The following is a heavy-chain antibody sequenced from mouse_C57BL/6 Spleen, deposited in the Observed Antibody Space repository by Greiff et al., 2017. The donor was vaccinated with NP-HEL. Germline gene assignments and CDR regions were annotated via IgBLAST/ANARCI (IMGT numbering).Heavy chain of an antibody. CDR3: ARGGWDGDY. CDR2: ISYDGSN. Sequence: EVQVVESGPGLVKPSQSLSLTCSVTGYSITSGYYWNWIRQFPGNKLEWMGYISYDGSNNYNPSLKNRISITRDTSKNQFFLKLNSVTTEDTATYYCARGGWDGDYWGQGTTLTVSS. D-gene: IGHD4-1*01. J-gene: IGHJ2*01. V-gene: IGHV3-6*01. CDR1: GYSITSGYY.